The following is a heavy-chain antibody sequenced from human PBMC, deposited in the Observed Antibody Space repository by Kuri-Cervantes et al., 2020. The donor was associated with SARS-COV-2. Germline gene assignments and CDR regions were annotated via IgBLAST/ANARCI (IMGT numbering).Heavy chain of an antibody. CDR1: GFTFSSYA. J-gene: IGHJ4*02. Sequence: GKSLKISCAASGFTFSSYAMSWVRQAPGKGLEWVSTISGSGGSTYYADSVKGRFTISRDNSKNTLYLQMNSLRADDTAVYYCAKGTRSSGYYCGLDFWGQGTLVTVSS. CDR3: AKGTRSSGYYCGLDF. CDR2: ISGSGGST. D-gene: IGHD3-22*01. V-gene: IGHV3-23*01.